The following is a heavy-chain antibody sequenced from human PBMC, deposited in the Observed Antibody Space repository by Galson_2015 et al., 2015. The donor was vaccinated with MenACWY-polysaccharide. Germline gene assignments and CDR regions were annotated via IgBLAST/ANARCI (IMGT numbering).Heavy chain of an antibody. CDR3: VKDRGAIFGDS. CDR2: ISNRGIT. Sequence: TGLECVSTISNRGITYYAESVKGRFTISRDNSKNTLHLQMSSLGAEDTALYYCVKDRGAIFGDSWGQGALVAVSS. D-gene: IGHD3-3*01. V-gene: IGHV3-23*01. J-gene: IGHJ4*02.